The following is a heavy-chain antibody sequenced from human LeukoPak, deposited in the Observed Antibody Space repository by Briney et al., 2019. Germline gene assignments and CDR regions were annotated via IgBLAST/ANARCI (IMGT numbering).Heavy chain of an antibody. D-gene: IGHD3-9*01. CDR2: IIPILGIA. CDR3: AAAGDYDILTGYYSALDY. V-gene: IGHV1-69*04. J-gene: IGHJ4*02. CDR1: GGTFSSYA. Sequence: KISCKASGGTFSSYAISWVRQAPGQGLEWMGRIIPILGIANYAQKFQGRVTITADKSTSTAYMELSSLRSEDTAVYYCAAAGDYDILTGYYSALDYWGQGTLVTVSS.